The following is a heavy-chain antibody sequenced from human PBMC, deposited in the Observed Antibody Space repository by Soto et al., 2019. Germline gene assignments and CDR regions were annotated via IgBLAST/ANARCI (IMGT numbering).Heavy chain of an antibody. D-gene: IGHD3-3*01. V-gene: IGHV1-69*08. CDR3: ASPFGVVPYDAFDV. Sequence: QVQLVQSGAELKRPGSSVKFSCKASGVTFSSYNIHWVRQAPGQGLEWMGRIVPFLGTIDHAQTFQDRVTISTDKSTSTAYMELTSLSSDDTAVYYCASPFGVVPYDAFDVWGQGTMLIVSS. CDR1: GVTFSSYN. CDR2: IVPFLGTI. J-gene: IGHJ3*01.